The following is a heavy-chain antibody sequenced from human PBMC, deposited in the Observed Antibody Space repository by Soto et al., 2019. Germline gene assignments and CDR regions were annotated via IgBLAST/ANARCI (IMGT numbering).Heavy chain of an antibody. J-gene: IGHJ6*02. D-gene: IGHD5-18*01. CDR2: IIPIFGTA. Sequence: QVQLVQSGAEVKKPGSSVKVSCKASGGTFSSYAISWVRQAPGQGLEWMGGIIPIFGTANYAQKFQGRVTITADESTSTAYRGLRSLRSEDTALYYCARADVDTAMVTRENTDPYYSYGMDAWGQGTTVTVPS. CDR1: GGTFSSYA. V-gene: IGHV1-69*12. CDR3: ARADVDTAMVTRENTDPYYSYGMDA.